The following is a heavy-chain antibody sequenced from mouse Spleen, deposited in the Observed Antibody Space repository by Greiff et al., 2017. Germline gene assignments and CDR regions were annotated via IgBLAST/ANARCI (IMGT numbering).Heavy chain of an antibody. V-gene: IGHV1-54*01. CDR2: INPGSGGT. D-gene: IGHD1-2*01. Sequence: QVQLKQSGAELVRPGTSVKVSCKASGYAFTNYLIEWVKQRPGQGLEWIGVINPGSGGTNYNEKFKGKATLTADKSSSTAYMQLSSLTSDDSAVYFCARNTAKEGYWGQGTTLTVSS. J-gene: IGHJ2*01. CDR3: ARNTAKEGY. CDR1: GYAFTNYL.